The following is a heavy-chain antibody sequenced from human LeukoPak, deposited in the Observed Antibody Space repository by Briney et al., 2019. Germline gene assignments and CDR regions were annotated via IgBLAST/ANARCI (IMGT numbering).Heavy chain of an antibody. Sequence: GGSLRLPCAASGFTFSSYGMHWVRQAPGKGLEWVAFIRYDGSNKYYADSVKGRFTISRDNSKNTLYLQMNSLRAEDTAVYYCAKDRVGYCIDGLCFPVDYWGQGTLVTVSS. J-gene: IGHJ4*02. CDR3: AKDRVGYCIDGLCFPVDY. D-gene: IGHD2-8*01. CDR1: GFTFSSYG. CDR2: IRYDGSNK. V-gene: IGHV3-30*02.